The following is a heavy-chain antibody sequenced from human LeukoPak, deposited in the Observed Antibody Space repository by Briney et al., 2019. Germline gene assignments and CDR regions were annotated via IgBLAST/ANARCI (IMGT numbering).Heavy chain of an antibody. CDR1: GYTFTSYD. CDR2: MNPNSGNT. Sequence: ASVKVSCKASGYTFTSYDINWVRQATGQGLEWMGWMNPNSGNTGYAQKFQGRVTMTRNTSISTAYMELSSLRSEDTAVYYCARGLLYSSAWRSKSLGRYFDYWGQGTLVTVSS. D-gene: IGHD6-19*01. J-gene: IGHJ4*02. CDR3: ARGLLYSSAWRSKSLGRYFDY. V-gene: IGHV1-8*01.